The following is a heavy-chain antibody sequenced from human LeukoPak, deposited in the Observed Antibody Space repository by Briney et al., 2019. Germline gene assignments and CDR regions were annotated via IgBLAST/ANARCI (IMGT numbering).Heavy chain of an antibody. J-gene: IGHJ4*02. CDR2: INPNSGGT. V-gene: IGHV1-2*06. D-gene: IGHD3-9*01. CDR1: GYTFTGYY. Sequence: ASVKVSCKASGYTFTGYYMHWVRQAPGQGLEWMGRINPNSGGTNYAQKFQGRVTMTRDTSISTAYMELSRLRSGDTAVYYCARGSTYYDILNGYQERAYFDYWGQGTLVIVSS. CDR3: ARGSTYYDILNGYQERAYFDY.